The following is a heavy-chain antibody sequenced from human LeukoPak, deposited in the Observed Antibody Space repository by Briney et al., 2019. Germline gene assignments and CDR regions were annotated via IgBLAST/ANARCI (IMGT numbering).Heavy chain of an antibody. CDR1: GFTFSSYA. CDR3: AKQNYYDSSGYYYLSDYFDY. CDR2: ISGSGGST. D-gene: IGHD3-22*01. J-gene: IGHJ4*02. V-gene: IGHV3-23*01. Sequence: GGSLRLSCAACGFTFSSYAMSWVRQAPGKGLEWVSAISGSGGSTYYADSVKGRFTISRDNSKSTLYLQMNSLRAEDTAVYYCAKQNYYDSSGYYYLSDYFDYWGQGTLVTVPS.